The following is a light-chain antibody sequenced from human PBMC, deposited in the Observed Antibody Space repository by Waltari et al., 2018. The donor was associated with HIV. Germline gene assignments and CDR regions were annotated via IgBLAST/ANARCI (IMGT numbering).Light chain of an antibody. V-gene: IGLV3-21*02. Sequence: SYVLTQPPSVSVAPGQRARITCGGTNIGSKSLHWYQQKPGQAPVLVVYDDSDRPSGIPERFSGSNSGNTATLTISRVEAGDEADYYCQVWDSSSDHYVFGTGTKVTVL. CDR2: DDS. CDR1: NIGSKS. CDR3: QVWDSSSDHYV. J-gene: IGLJ1*01.